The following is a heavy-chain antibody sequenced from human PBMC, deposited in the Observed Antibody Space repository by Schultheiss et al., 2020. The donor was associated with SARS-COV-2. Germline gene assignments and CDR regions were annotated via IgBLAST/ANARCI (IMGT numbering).Heavy chain of an antibody. J-gene: IGHJ3*02. Sequence: SETLSLTCTVSGGSISSYYWGWIRQPPGKGLEWIGSIYYSGSTYYNPSLKSRVTISVDTSKNQFSLKLSSVTAADTAVYYCARSAEDAFDIWGQGTMVTVSS. CDR3: ARSAEDAFDI. CDR1: GGSISSYY. V-gene: IGHV4-39*07. CDR2: IYYSGST.